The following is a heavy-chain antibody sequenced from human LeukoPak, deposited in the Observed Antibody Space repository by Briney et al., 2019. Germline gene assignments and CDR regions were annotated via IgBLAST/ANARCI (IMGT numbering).Heavy chain of an antibody. J-gene: IGHJ6*02. Sequence: SETLSLTCTGSGGSISSSSYYWGWIRQPPGKGLEWIGSIYYSGSTYYNPSLKSRVTISVDTSKNQFSLKLSSVTAADTAVYYCARETRTAADYYYYGMDVWGQGTTVTVSS. V-gene: IGHV4-39*07. D-gene: IGHD6-13*01. CDR2: IYYSGST. CDR3: ARETRTAADYYYYGMDV. CDR1: GGSISSSSYY.